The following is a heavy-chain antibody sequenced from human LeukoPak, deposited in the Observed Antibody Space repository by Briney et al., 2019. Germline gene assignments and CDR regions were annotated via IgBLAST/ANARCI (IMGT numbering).Heavy chain of an antibody. Sequence: GGSLRLSCAASGFTFSNAWMSWVRQAPGKGLEWVSGISGGGDSTYYADSVKGRFTISRDNSKNTLYLQMYSLRAEDTAVYYCAKAHPRELLWFGELFFLDYWGQGTLVTVSS. CDR1: GFTFSNAW. D-gene: IGHD3-10*01. CDR2: ISGGGDST. V-gene: IGHV3-23*01. CDR3: AKAHPRELLWFGELFFLDY. J-gene: IGHJ4*02.